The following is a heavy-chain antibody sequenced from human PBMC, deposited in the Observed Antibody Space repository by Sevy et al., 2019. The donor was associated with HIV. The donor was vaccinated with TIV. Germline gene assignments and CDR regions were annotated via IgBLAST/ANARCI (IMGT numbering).Heavy chain of an antibody. D-gene: IGHD6-13*01. J-gene: IGHJ4*02. CDR3: ARDRLGAIAAAGLFDY. Sequence: ASVKVSCKASGYTFTSYGISWVRQAPGQGLEWMGWISAYNGNTNYAQKLQGRVTMTTDTSTSTAYMGLRSLRSDDTAVYYCARDRLGAIAAAGLFDYWGQGTLVTVSS. CDR1: GYTFTSYG. V-gene: IGHV1-18*01. CDR2: ISAYNGNT.